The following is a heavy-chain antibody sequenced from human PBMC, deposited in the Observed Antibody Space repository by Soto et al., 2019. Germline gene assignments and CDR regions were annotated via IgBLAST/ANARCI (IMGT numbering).Heavy chain of an antibody. CDR2: IFHSGST. D-gene: IGHD5-18*01. V-gene: IGHV4-59*11. J-gene: IGHJ4*02. CDR1: GGSIRSHY. CDR3: ARYGLLEAYSYGLLDY. Sequence: QVQLQESGPGLVKASETLSLTRTVSGGSIRSHYWNWIRQPPGKGLEWIGYIFHSGSTKYNPSLQSRVTISVDTSKNEFSLRLTSVTAADTAVYYCARYGLLEAYSYGLLDYWGPGSLVTVSS.